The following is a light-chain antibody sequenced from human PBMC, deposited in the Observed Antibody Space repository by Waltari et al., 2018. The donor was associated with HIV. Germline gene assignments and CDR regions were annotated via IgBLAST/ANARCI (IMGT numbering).Light chain of an antibody. CDR2: QVN. CDR3: CSYGGSSTYMV. J-gene: IGLJ3*02. Sequence: QSALTQPASVSGSPGQSITISCTGTSSDVGSYDLVSWYQQHPDNAPKLMIFQVNNRPSGVSNRFSGSKSGNTASLTISGLQAEDEAYYYCCSYGGSSTYMVFGGGTKLTVL. CDR1: SSDVGSYDL. V-gene: IGLV2-23*02.